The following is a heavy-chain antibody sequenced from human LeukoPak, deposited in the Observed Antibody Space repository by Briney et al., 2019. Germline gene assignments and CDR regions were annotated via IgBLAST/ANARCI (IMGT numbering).Heavy chain of an antibody. CDR1: GASITNYY. J-gene: IGHJ4*02. CDR2: FYYSGSD. D-gene: IGHD2-15*01. CDR3: VRGYCSGATCYHFDY. V-gene: IGHV4-59*01. Sequence: PSETPSLTCTVSGASITNYYWNWIRQPPGKGLEWIGYFYYSGSDNYNPSLKSRITISVDTSKNQFSLKLISVTAADTAVYYCVRGYCSGATCYHFDYWGQGTLVTVSS.